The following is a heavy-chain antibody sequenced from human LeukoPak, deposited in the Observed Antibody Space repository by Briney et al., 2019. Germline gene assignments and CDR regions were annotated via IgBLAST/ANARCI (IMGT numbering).Heavy chain of an antibody. CDR1: GYSFTNFG. CDR2: INPTGGST. Sequence: VASVKVSCKTYGYSFTNFGVSWVRQAPGQGLEWMGLINPTGGSTGYAQKFQGRVTMTRDMSTSTDYMELSSLRSEDTAIYYCARDNSVGDNAWWFDPWGQGTLVTVSS. D-gene: IGHD1-26*01. J-gene: IGHJ5*02. CDR3: ARDNSVGDNAWWFDP. V-gene: IGHV1-46*01.